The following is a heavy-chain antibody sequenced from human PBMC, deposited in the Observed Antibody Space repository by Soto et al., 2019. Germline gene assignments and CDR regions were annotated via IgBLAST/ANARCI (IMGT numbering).Heavy chain of an antibody. Sequence: LSLTCTVSGGSISSGGYSWSWIRQPPGKGLEWIGYIYHSGSTYYNPSLKSRVTISLDRSKNHFSLKLSSVSAADTAVYYCARAQWLVLDCWGQGTLVTVSS. CDR3: ARAQWLVLDC. V-gene: IGHV4-30-2*01. J-gene: IGHJ4*02. CDR2: IYHSGST. D-gene: IGHD6-19*01. CDR1: GGSISSGGYS.